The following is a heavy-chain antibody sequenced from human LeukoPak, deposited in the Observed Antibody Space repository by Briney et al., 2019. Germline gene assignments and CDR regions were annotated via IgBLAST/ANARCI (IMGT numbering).Heavy chain of an antibody. CDR1: GFAFNSYW. CDR2: IMLDGRQK. Sequence: GRCLRLSCAASGFAFNSYWMSWVRQAPGKGLEWVANIMLDGRQKSHVDSVKGRFTIARDNAKNSLYLQMNSLRAEDTAVYYCARDFNYGDFDYWGQGTLVTVSS. CDR3: ARDFNYGDFDY. D-gene: IGHD4-17*01. J-gene: IGHJ4*02. V-gene: IGHV3-7*05.